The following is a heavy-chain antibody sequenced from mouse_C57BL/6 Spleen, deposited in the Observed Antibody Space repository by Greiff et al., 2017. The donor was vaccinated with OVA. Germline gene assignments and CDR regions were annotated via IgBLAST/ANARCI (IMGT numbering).Heavy chain of an antibody. CDR1: GYTFTSYW. J-gene: IGHJ4*01. CDR2: IDPSDSET. D-gene: IGHD1-1*01. V-gene: IGHV1-52*01. Sequence: QVHVKQPGAELVRPGSSVKLSCKASGYTFTSYWMHWVKQRPIQGLEWIGNIDPSDSETHYNQKFKDKATLTVDKSSSTAYMQLSSLTSEDSAVYYCARLYYGSSYVMDYWGQGTSVTVSS. CDR3: ARLYYGSSYVMDY.